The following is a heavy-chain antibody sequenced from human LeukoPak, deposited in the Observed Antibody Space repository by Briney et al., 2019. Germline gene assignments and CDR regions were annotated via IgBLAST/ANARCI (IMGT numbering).Heavy chain of an antibody. J-gene: IGHJ4*02. D-gene: IGHD1-1*01. CDR3: ARGPRTVVYFDY. V-gene: IGHV3-48*02. Sequence: PGGSLRLSCAASGFTFSSYSMNWVRQAPGKGLEWVSYISSSSSSTQYAESVKGRFTISRDNAKNSLYLQMNSLRDGDTAVYYCARGPRTVVYFDYWGQGTLVTVSS. CDR2: ISSSSSST. CDR1: GFTFSSYS.